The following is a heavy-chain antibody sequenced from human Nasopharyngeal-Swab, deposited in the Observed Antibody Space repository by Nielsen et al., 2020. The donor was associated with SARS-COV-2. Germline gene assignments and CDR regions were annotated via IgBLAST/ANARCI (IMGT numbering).Heavy chain of an antibody. D-gene: IGHD1-26*01. Sequence: GESLKISCAASGFTFSNAWMNWVRQAPGKRLEWVGRIKSKSDGGTTDYAAPVKGRFTISRDDSKNTLYLQMNSLKTEDTAVYYCTSSWSYYGVDFFDYWGQGTLVTVSS. CDR2: IKSKSDGGTT. V-gene: IGHV3-15*01. CDR1: GFTFSNAW. J-gene: IGHJ4*02. CDR3: TSSWSYYGVDFFDY.